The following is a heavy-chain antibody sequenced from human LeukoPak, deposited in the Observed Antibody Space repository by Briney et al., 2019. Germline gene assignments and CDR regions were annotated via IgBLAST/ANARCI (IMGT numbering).Heavy chain of an antibody. J-gene: IGHJ4*02. CDR1: GVSFSGYY. Sequence: SETLSLTCAVYGVSFSGYYWSWIRQPPGKGLEWIGEINHSGSTNYNPSLKSRVTISVDTSKNQFSLKLSSVTAADTAVYYCARGGPSSGWYVSFDYWGQGTLATVSS. V-gene: IGHV4-34*01. CDR3: ARGGPSSGWYVSFDY. CDR2: INHSGST. D-gene: IGHD6-19*01.